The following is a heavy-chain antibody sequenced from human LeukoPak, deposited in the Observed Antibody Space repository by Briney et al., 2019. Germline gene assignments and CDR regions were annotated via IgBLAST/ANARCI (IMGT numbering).Heavy chain of an antibody. V-gene: IGHV1-69*13. CDR2: IIPIFGTA. Sequence: ASVKVSCKASGGTFSSYAISWVRQAPGQGLEWMGGIIPIFGTANYAQKFQGRVTITADESTSTAYMELSSLRSVDTAVYYCAIRSGYSYGYGYWGQGTLVTVSS. CDR1: GGTFSSYA. D-gene: IGHD5-18*01. J-gene: IGHJ4*02. CDR3: AIRSGYSYGYGY.